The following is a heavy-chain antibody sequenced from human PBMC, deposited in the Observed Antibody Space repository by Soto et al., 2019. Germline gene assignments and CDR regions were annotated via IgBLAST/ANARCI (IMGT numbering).Heavy chain of an antibody. CDR3: AKGGSWPLPYFDY. J-gene: IGHJ4*02. V-gene: IGHV3-23*01. Sequence: GGSLRLSCAASGFTFSRYAMSWVRQAPGKGLEWVSTISANGGNTYYADSVKGRFTISRDNSKNTLYLQMNSLRAEDTAVYYCAKGGSWPLPYFDYWGQGTLVTVSS. CDR2: ISANGGNT. D-gene: IGHD6-13*01. CDR1: GFTFSRYA.